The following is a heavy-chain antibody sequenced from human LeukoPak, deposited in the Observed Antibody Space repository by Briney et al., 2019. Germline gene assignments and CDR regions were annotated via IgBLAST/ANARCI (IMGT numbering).Heavy chain of an antibody. CDR1: GYSISSGYY. D-gene: IGHD6-13*01. CDR3: ARTMAAAFAYMDV. J-gene: IGHJ6*03. V-gene: IGHV4-38-2*02. Sequence: SETLSLTCTVSGYSISSGYYWGWIRQPPGKGLEWIGSIYHSGSTYYNPSLKSRVTISVDTSKNQFSLKLSSVTAADTAVYYCARTMAAAFAYMDVWGKGTTVTVSS. CDR2: IYHSGST.